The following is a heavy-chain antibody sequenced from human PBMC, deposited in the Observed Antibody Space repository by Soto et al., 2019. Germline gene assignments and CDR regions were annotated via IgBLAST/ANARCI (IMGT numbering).Heavy chain of an antibody. CDR1: GGTFSSYG. Sequence: QVQLVQSGAEVKKPGSSMKVSCKISGGTFSSYGIKWVRQAPGQGLEWMGGIIPILDTTNYAQKFQGRVTITADKYTSTAYMELSSPRSEDTAVYYCARSRGYSYSYMGEGHHYAMDVWGQGTTVTVSS. CDR2: IIPILDTT. CDR3: ARSRGYSYSYMGEGHHYAMDV. J-gene: IGHJ6*02. D-gene: IGHD5-18*01. V-gene: IGHV1-69*06.